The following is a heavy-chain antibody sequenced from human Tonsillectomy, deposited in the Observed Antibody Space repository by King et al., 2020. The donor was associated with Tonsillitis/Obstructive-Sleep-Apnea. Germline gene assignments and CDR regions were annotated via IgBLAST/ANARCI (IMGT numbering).Heavy chain of an antibody. V-gene: IGHV4-31*03. CDR2: IHYTGST. D-gene: IGHD3-10*01. J-gene: IGHJ4*02. CDR3: ARGYDINPAFGEFDC. CDR1: GGSISSGAYY. Sequence: VQLQESGPGLVKPSQTLSLTCTVSGGSISSGAYYWNWIRQHPGKGLECIGYIHYTGSTYFNPSLKSRVTISIDTSKNQFSLKLSSVTAADTAVYYCARGYDINPAFGEFDCWGRGTLVTVSS.